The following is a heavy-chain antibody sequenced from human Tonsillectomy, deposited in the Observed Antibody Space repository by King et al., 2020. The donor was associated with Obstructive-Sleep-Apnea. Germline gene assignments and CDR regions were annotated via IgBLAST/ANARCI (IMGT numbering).Heavy chain of an antibody. J-gene: IGHJ6*02. CDR2: ISYDGTNK. D-gene: IGHD3-10*01. Sequence: VQLVESGGGVVQPGRSLRLSCAASGFTFSSYTMHWVRQAPGKGLEWVAVISYDGTNKYYADSVKGRFTISRDNSKNTLYLQMNILRAEDTAVYYCAGDLRVRSGELFNYYYGMDVWGQGTTVTVSS. CDR1: GFTFSSYT. CDR3: AGDLRVRSGELFNYYYGMDV. V-gene: IGHV3-30-3*01.